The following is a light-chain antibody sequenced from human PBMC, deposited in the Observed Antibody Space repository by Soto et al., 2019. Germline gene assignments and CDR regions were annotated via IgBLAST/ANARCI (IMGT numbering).Light chain of an antibody. CDR3: QQCDNWPRT. J-gene: IGKJ1*01. CDR1: QSVGNN. Sequence: EIVMTQSPATLSVSPGERVTLSCRASQSVGNNLAWYQQKPGQAPRLLIHGAVTRATDIPARFSGSGSGTEFTLTISSLQSEDCAVYYCQQCDNWPRTFGQGTKV. CDR2: GAV. V-gene: IGKV3-15*01.